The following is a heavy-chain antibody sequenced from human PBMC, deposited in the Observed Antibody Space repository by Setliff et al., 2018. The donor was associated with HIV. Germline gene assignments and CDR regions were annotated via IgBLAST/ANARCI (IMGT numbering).Heavy chain of an antibody. CDR3: ARTYSSNWYIDY. CDR2: IYTSGST. Sequence: PSETLSLTCTVSGGSISSGSYYWSWIRRPAGKGLEWIGRIYTSGSTNYNPSLKSRVTISVDTSKNQFSLKLSSVTAADTAIYYCARTYSSNWYIDYWGQGTLVTVSS. CDR1: GGSISSGSYY. V-gene: IGHV4-61*02. D-gene: IGHD6-13*01. J-gene: IGHJ4*02.